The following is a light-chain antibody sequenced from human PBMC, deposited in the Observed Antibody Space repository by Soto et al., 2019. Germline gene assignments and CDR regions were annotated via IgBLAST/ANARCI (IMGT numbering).Light chain of an antibody. Sequence: QSVLTQPPSVSGSPGQSVTISCTGTSSDVGSYNRVSWYQQPPGTAPKLMIYEVSNRPSGVPDRFSGSKSGNTASLTISGLHAEDEADYYCSSYTSNSTYVVFGGGTKLTVL. V-gene: IGLV2-18*02. CDR1: SSDVGSYNR. CDR3: SSYTSNSTYVV. J-gene: IGLJ2*01. CDR2: EVS.